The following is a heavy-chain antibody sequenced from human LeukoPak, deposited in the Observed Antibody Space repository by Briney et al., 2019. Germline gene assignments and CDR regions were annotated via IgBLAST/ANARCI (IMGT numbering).Heavy chain of an antibody. V-gene: IGHV1-69*01. CDR1: GGTFSSYA. CDR3: ARAPGIAELGISWFDP. CDR2: IIPIFGTA. J-gene: IGHJ5*02. Sequence: SVKVSCKASGGTFSSYAISWVRQAPGQGLEWMGGIIPIFGTANYAQKFQGRVTITADESTSTVYMELSSLRSEDTAVYYCARAPGIAELGISWFDPWGQGTLVTVSS. D-gene: IGHD6-13*01.